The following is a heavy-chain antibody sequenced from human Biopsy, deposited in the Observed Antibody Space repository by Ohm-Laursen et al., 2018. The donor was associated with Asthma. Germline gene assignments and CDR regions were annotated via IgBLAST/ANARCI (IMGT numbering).Heavy chain of an antibody. Sequence: GASVKVSCKASGYTFINYAIHWVRQAPGQRLEWMGWINAGNGNTKYSQKFQGRVTITRDTSASTAYMDLSSLRSEDTAVYYCAMSPTRGPEVWEAFAFDIWGQGTMVTVSS. J-gene: IGHJ3*02. CDR3: AMSPTRGPEVWEAFAFDI. D-gene: IGHD3-16*01. V-gene: IGHV1-3*01. CDR2: INAGNGNT. CDR1: GYTFINYA.